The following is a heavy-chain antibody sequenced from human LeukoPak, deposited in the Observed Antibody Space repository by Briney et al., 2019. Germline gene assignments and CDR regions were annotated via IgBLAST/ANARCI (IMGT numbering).Heavy chain of an antibody. CDR3: AKGRGGYNPRFDAFDI. Sequence: PGRSLSLSCAASGFTFDDYAMHWVRQAPGKGLEWVSGISWNSGSIGYADSVKGRFTISRDNAKNSLYLQMNSLRAEDMALYYCAKGRGGYNPRFDAFDIWGQGTMVTVSS. D-gene: IGHD5-24*01. CDR1: GFTFDDYA. V-gene: IGHV3-9*03. J-gene: IGHJ3*02. CDR2: ISWNSGSI.